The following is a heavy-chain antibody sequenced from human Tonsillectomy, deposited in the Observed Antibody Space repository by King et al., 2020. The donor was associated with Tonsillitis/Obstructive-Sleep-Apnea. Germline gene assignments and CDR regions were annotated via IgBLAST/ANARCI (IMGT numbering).Heavy chain of an antibody. CDR3: ARIQRWDYYYYMDV. V-gene: IGHV2-70*11. Sequence: VTLKESGPALVKPTQTLTLTCTFSGFSLSTSGMCVSWIRQPPGKALEWLARIDWDDDKYYSTSLKTRLTISKDTSKNQVVLTMTNMDPVDTATYYCARIQRWDYYYYMDVCGKGTTVTVSS. CDR1: GFSLSTSGMC. J-gene: IGHJ6*03. CDR2: IDWDDDK. D-gene: IGHD4-23*01.